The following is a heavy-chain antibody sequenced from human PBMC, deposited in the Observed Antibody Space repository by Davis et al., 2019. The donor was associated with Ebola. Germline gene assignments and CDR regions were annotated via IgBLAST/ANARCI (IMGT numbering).Heavy chain of an antibody. J-gene: IGHJ6*04. D-gene: IGHD5-12*01. CDR2: TYYSSKWYD. V-gene: IGHV6-1*01. Sequence: HSQTLSLTCAISGDSVAGGSGGWNWIRQSPSRGREWLGRTYYSSKWYDGYAESVKSRINISPDTAKNQFSLHLNSVTPEDTAVYYCARGWLRSGLDVWGKGAAVTVSS. CDR3: ARGWLRSGLDV. CDR1: GDSVAGGSGG.